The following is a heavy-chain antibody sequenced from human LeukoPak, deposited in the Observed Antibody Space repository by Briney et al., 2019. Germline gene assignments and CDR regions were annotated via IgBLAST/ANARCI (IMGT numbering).Heavy chain of an antibody. J-gene: IGHJ3*02. CDR1: GGSISSYY. CDR3: ARHRAKEAFDI. V-gene: IGHV4-59*01. CDR2: IYYSGST. Sequence: SETLSLTCTVSGGSISSYYWSWIRQPPGKGLEWIGYIYYSGSTNYNPSLESRVTISVDTSKNQFSLKLSSVTAADTAVYYCARHRAKEAFDIWGQGTMVTVSS.